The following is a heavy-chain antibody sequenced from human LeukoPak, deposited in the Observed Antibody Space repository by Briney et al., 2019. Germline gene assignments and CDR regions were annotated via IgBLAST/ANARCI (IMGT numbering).Heavy chain of an antibody. D-gene: IGHD6-13*01. CDR1: GFTFANAW. CDR2: TKTKSDGGAT. J-gene: IGHJ4*02. V-gene: IGHV3-15*01. CDR3: SSSGSRWDYFDY. Sequence: GGSLRLSCAVSGFTFANAWMTWDRQAPGKGREWVGRTKTKSDGGATDYDTPVKSRFTISRDDSINTLYLQMNSLKTDDTAVYYCSSSGSRWDYFDYWGQGALVAVSS.